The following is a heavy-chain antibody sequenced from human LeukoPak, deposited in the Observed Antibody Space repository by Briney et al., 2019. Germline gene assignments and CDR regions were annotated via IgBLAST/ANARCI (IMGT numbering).Heavy chain of an antibody. V-gene: IGHV3-30*02. CDR2: IRYDGSNK. J-gene: IGHJ4*02. CDR3: AKDQGGRVYYFDY. CDR1: GFTFSSHG. D-gene: IGHD1-26*01. Sequence: GGSLRLSCAASGFTFSSHGMHWVRQAPGKGLEWVAFIRYDGSNKYYADSVKGRFTISRDNSKNTLYLQMNSLRAEDTAVYYCAKDQGGRVYYFDYWGQGTLVTVSS.